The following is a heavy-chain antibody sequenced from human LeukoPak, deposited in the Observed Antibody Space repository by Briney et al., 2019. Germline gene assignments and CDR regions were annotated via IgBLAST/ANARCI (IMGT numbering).Heavy chain of an antibody. Sequence: ASVKVSCKASGYTFSSYYMHWVRQAPGQGLEWMGKINPSGGSTNYAQKFQGRVTMSRDTSTSTVYMELSSLRSEDTAVYYCARDLVVVVAARTYNWFDPWGQGTLVTVSS. CDR3: ARDLVVVVAARTYNWFDP. J-gene: IGHJ5*02. CDR1: GYTFSSYY. D-gene: IGHD2-15*01. CDR2: INPSGGST. V-gene: IGHV1-46*01.